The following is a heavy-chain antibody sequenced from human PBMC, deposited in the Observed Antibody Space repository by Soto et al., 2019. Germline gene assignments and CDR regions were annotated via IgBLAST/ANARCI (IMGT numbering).Heavy chain of an antibody. CDR3: AHKGDGYRGFKY. J-gene: IGHJ4*02. V-gene: IGHV2-5*02. CDR2: IYWDDDK. Sequence: QITLKESGPTLVKPTQTLTLTCTFSGFSVSTRGVGVGWIRQTPGKALEWLALIYWDDDKRYRPSLKSRLSLTKDTSKNQVVLTMTNMDPVDTGTDYCAHKGDGYRGFKYWGQGTLVTVSS. D-gene: IGHD5-12*01. CDR1: GFSVSTRGVG.